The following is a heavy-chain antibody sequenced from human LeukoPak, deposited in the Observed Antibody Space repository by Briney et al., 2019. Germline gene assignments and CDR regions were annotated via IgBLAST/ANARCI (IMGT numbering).Heavy chain of an antibody. CDR2: RNPDSGNT. CDR1: EYTFNIYD. J-gene: IGHJ4*02. CDR3: AVHLPGDYLDR. Sequence: GASVKVSCKASEYTFNIYDINWVRQATGQGLEWMGWRNPDSGNTGFAQKFQGRVTMTRNTSITTAYMELSSLRSEDTAVYYCAVHLPGDYLDRWGQGTLVTVSS. V-gene: IGHV1-8*01.